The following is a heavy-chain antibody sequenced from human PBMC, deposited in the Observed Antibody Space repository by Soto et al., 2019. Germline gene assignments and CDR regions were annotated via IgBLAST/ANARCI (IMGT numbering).Heavy chain of an antibody. J-gene: IGHJ4*02. CDR2: IYWDDDK. CDR3: APNFPANDSSGYSGYFDY. CDR1: GFSLSTSGVG. Sequence: QITLKESGPTLVKPTQTLTLTCTFSGFSLSTSGVGVGWIRQPPGKALEWLALIYWDDDKRYSPSLKSRLTITKDTSKNQVVLTMTNMDPVDTATYYCAPNFPANDSSGYSGYFDYWGQGTLVTVSS. V-gene: IGHV2-5*02. D-gene: IGHD3-22*01.